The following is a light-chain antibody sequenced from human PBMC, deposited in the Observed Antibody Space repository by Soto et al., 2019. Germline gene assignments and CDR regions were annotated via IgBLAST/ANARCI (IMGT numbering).Light chain of an antibody. Sequence: QSALTQPASVSGSPGQSITISCAGTSSDVGNFNLVSWYQHHPGKAPKLMIYEVSKRPSGVSNRYSGSKSGNTASLTISGLQAEDEADYHCCSYAGNNIHYVFGTGTKVTVL. CDR1: SSDVGNFNL. CDR2: EVS. V-gene: IGLV2-23*02. J-gene: IGLJ1*01. CDR3: CSYAGNNIHYV.